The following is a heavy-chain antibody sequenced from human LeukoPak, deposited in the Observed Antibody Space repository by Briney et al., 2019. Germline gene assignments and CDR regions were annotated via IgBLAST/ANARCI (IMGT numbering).Heavy chain of an antibody. D-gene: IGHD6-13*01. CDR3: ARNAGGYSSSWYPLALDY. Sequence: SETLSLTCTVSGGSISSYYWSWIRQPPGEGLEWIGYIYYSGSTNYNPSLKSRVTISVDTSKNQFSLKLSSVTAADTAVYYCARNAGGYSSSWYPLALDYWGQGTLVTVSS. CDR1: GGSISSYY. J-gene: IGHJ4*02. V-gene: IGHV4-59*01. CDR2: IYYSGST.